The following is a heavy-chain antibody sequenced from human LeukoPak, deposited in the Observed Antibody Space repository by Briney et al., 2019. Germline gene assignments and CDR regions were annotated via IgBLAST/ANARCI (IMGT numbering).Heavy chain of an antibody. V-gene: IGHV3-7*03. J-gene: IGHJ4*02. CDR2: IKQDGSEK. Sequence: GGSLRLSCAASGFTFSNLWMSWVRQAPGKGLKWVANIKQDGSEKYYVDSVKGRFTISRDNAQNSLYLQMNSLRAEDTAIYYCARALYYFDSSSYSGMGGYWGQGTLVTVSS. D-gene: IGHD3-22*01. CDR1: GFTFSNLW. CDR3: ARALYYFDSSSYSGMGGY.